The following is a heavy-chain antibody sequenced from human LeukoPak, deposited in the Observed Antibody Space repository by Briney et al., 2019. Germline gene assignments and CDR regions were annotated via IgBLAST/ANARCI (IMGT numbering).Heavy chain of an antibody. Sequence: GGSLRLSCAASGFTFSSYGMPWVRQAPGKGLEWVAFIRYDGSNKYYADSVKGRFTISRDNSKNTLYLQMNSLRAEDTAVYYCAKDQIAESDYWGQGTLVTVSS. CDR2: IRYDGSNK. CDR1: GFTFSSYG. D-gene: IGHD3-22*01. V-gene: IGHV3-30*02. CDR3: AKDQIAESDY. J-gene: IGHJ4*02.